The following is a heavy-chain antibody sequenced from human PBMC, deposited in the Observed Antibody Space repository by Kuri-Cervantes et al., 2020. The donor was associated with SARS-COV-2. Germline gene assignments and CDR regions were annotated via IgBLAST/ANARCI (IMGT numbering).Heavy chain of an antibody. J-gene: IGHJ3*02. CDR2: IKQDGSEK. Sequence: GGSLTLSCAASGFTFSSYWMSWVRQAPGKGLEWVANIKQDGSEKYYVDSVKGRFTISRDNAKNSLYLQMNSLRAEDTAVYYCASLPAWGRRAFDIWGQGTMVTVSS. CDR3: ASLPAWGRRAFDI. V-gene: IGHV3-7*01. CDR1: GFTFSSYW. D-gene: IGHD3-16*01.